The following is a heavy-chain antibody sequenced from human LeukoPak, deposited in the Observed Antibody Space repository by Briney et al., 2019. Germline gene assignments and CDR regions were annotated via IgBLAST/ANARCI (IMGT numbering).Heavy chain of an antibody. CDR2: ITYSGST. Sequence: PSESLSLTCTVSGGSISSSTYYWAWIRQSPGKGLEWIGSITYSGSTYYNPSLESRVAISVDTSKNQFSLRLISVTAVDTAVYYCARQGVGATDCWGQGTLVTVSS. V-gene: IGHV4-39*01. D-gene: IGHD1-26*01. CDR3: ARQGVGATDC. J-gene: IGHJ4*02. CDR1: GGSISSSTYY.